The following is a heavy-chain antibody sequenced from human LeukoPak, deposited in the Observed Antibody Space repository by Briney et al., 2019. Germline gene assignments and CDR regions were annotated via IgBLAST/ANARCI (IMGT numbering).Heavy chain of an antibody. CDR3: ARGSRLVRGVTSRRNYYFDY. V-gene: IGHV1-8*01. CDR2: MNPNSGNT. J-gene: IGHJ4*02. Sequence: ASVKVSCKASGYTFTSYDINWVRQATGQGLEWMGWMNPNSGNTGYAQKFQGRVTMTRNTSISTAYMELSSLRSEATAVYYCARGSRLVRGVTSRRNYYFDYWGQGTLVTVSS. D-gene: IGHD3-10*01. CDR1: GYTFTSYD.